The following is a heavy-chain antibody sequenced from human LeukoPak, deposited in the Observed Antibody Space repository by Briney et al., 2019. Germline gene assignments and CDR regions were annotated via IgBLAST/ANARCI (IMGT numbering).Heavy chain of an antibody. CDR2: ISSSGSTI. V-gene: IGHV3-11*01. Sequence: PEGSLRLSCAASGFTFSDYYMSWIRQAPGKGLEWVSYISSSGSTIYYADSVKGRFTISRDNAKNSLYLQMNSLRAEDTAVYYCARGHYYDSSGYYGLFDYWGQGTLVTVSS. J-gene: IGHJ4*02. CDR3: ARGHYYDSSGYYGLFDY. D-gene: IGHD3-22*01. CDR1: GFTFSDYY.